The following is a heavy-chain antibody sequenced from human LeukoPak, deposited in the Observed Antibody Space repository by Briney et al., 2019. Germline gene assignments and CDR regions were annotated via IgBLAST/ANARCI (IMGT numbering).Heavy chain of an antibody. Sequence: NPSETLSLTCTVSGGSISSYYWSWIRQPAGKGLEWIGRIYTSGSTNYNPPLKSRVTMSVDTSKNQFSLKLSSVTAADTAVYYCARDRFLEWFFDPWGQGTLVTVSS. CDR2: IYTSGST. CDR3: ARDRFLEWFFDP. CDR1: GGSISSYY. D-gene: IGHD3-3*01. V-gene: IGHV4-4*07. J-gene: IGHJ5*02.